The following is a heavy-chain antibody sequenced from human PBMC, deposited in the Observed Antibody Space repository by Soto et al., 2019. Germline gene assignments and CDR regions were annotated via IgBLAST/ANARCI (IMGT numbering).Heavy chain of an antibody. CDR2: VYHSGST. CDR3: ARVATKSSKTLGNFDF. D-gene: IGHD6-13*01. Sequence: SETLSLTCAVSGGSIRSSNWWSWVRQPPGKGLEWIGEVYHSGSTHLKPSLASRVTMSVDHSRKQFSLRLTSVTAADTAVYYCARVATKSSKTLGNFDFWGEGTLVTVSS. V-gene: IGHV4-4*02. J-gene: IGHJ4*02. CDR1: GGSIRSSNW.